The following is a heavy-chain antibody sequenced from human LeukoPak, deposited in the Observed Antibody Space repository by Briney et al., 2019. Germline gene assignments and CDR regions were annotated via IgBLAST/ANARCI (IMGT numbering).Heavy chain of an antibody. Sequence: SETLSLTCTVSGGSISSYYWSWIRQPPGKGLEWIGYIYYSGNTNYNPSLKSRVTISVDTSKNQFSLKLSSVTAADTAVYYCARVGDSSGYPYWYFDLWGRGTLVTVSS. V-gene: IGHV4-59*01. D-gene: IGHD3-22*01. CDR3: ARVGDSSGYPYWYFDL. CDR1: GGSISSYY. J-gene: IGHJ2*01. CDR2: IYYSGNT.